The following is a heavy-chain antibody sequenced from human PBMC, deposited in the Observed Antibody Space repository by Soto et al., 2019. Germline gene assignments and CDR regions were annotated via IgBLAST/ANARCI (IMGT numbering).Heavy chain of an antibody. D-gene: IGHD3-22*01. CDR2: ISGYNGNT. CDR1: GCTFNMHG. CDR3: AREQYCYDSSGNGGTVLDC. Sequence: QVQLVQSGPEEKKPGASVKVSCKASGCTFNMHGISWVRQAPGQGLEWMGWISGYNGNTDYAHKLQGRVTLTTDTAPSTDYMELRSLRPDDTAVYYCAREQYCYDSSGNGGTVLDCWGQGTLVTVSS. J-gene: IGHJ4*02. V-gene: IGHV1-18*01.